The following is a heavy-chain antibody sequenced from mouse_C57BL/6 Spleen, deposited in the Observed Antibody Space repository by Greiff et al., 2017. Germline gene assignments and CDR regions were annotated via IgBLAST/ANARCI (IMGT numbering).Heavy chain of an antibody. V-gene: IGHV1-52*01. CDR1: GYTFTSYS. D-gene: IGHD2-1*01. CDR3: EREGGNYVGPFDY. CDR2: IDPSDSET. Sequence: QVQLQQPGAELVRPGSSVKLSCKASGYTFTSYSMHWVRQRPIQGLEWIGNIDPSDSETHYNQKFKDKATLTVDKAYSTAYMQLSRLTSEDAAVYYCEREGGNYVGPFDYWGQGTTLTVSS. J-gene: IGHJ2*01.